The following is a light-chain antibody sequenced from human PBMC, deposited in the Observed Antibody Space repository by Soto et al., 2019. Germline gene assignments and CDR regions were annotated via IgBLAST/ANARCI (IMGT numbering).Light chain of an antibody. Sequence: EIVMTQSPATLSVSPGERAALSCRASQSISSNLAWYQQKPGQAPRLLIFDVSTRASGIPARFSGSASGTEFTLAISSLQSEDFAVYYGQQYHNWPLSFGQGTKVEI. CDR3: QQYHNWPLS. V-gene: IGKV3-15*01. CDR1: QSISSN. J-gene: IGKJ1*01. CDR2: DVS.